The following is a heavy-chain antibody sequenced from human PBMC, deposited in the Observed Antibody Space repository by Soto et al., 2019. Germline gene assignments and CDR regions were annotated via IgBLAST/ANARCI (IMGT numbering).Heavy chain of an antibody. Sequence: SVKVSCKASGGTFSNHAISWVRQAPGQGLERVGGIIPMFPTADYAQRFQGRVTITADDSTTTVYMELSGLRSEDTAMYYCARDDATYCGGDCYRYFYYGMDVWGQGTTVTVSS. CDR3: ARDDATYCGGDCYRYFYYGMDV. V-gene: IGHV1-69*13. J-gene: IGHJ6*02. CDR1: GGTFSNHA. CDR2: IIPMFPTA. D-gene: IGHD2-21*02.